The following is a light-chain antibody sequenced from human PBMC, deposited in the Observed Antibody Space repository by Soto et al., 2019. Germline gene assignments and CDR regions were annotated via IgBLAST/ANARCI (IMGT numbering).Light chain of an antibody. CDR3: QHYNTWPWT. CDR1: QIVTSN. J-gene: IGKJ1*01. CDR2: GAS. V-gene: IGKV3-15*01. Sequence: EIVFTPSPGTLSSSPGERATLSCRASQIVTSNYLAWYQQKPGQAPRLLISGASTRAAGIPARFSGSGSGTEFTLTISSLQSEDFAVYYCQHYNTWPWTFGQGTKVDIK.